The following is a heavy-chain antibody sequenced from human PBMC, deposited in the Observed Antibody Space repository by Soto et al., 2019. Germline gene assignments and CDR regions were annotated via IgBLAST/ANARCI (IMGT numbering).Heavy chain of an antibody. CDR3: ANIWGSYRYYYMDV. CDR2: IYYSGST. V-gene: IGHV4-39*01. Sequence: SETLSLTYTVAGGSISSSSYYWGWIRQPPGKGLEWIGSIYYSGSTYCNPSLKSRVTISVDTSKNQFSLKLSSVTAADTAVYYCANIWGSYRYYYMDVWGKGTTVTVSS. D-gene: IGHD3-16*01. CDR1: GGSISSSSYY. J-gene: IGHJ6*03.